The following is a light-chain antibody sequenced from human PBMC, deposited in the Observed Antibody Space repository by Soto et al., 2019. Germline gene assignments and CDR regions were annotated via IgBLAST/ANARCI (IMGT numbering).Light chain of an antibody. CDR3: QQRSNWPT. Sequence: DIQMTQSPSTLSASVGARVPITCRASQSISSWLAWYQQKPGKAPKLLIYKASTLKSGVPSRFSGSGSGTDFTLTISSLEPEDFAVYYCQQRSNWPTFGGGTKVDIK. CDR1: QSISSW. CDR2: KAS. J-gene: IGKJ4*01. V-gene: IGKV1-5*03.